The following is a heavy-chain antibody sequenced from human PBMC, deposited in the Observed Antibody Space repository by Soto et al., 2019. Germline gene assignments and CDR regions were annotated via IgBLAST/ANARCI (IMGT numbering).Heavy chain of an antibody. CDR1: GYTLTNND. Sequence: ASVKVSFKASGYTLTNNDVSWLRQATGQGLEWMGLMNPGSGDTGYAQKFQGRVTMTRDISIATAYMELNSLTSEDTAIYYCARMESFGSLNWFDPWGQGTLVTVSS. CDR2: MNPGSGDT. D-gene: IGHD5-18*01. J-gene: IGHJ5*02. V-gene: IGHV1-8*02. CDR3: ARMESFGSLNWFDP.